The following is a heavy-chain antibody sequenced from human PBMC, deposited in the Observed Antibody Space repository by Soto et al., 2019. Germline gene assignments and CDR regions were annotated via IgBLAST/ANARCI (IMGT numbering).Heavy chain of an antibody. D-gene: IGHD3-10*01. CDR2: IYYSGST. J-gene: IGHJ4*02. CDR3: ATSGVDSRFYFDC. Sequence: ASETLSLTCTVSGGSISSYYWSWIRQPPGKGLEWIGYIYYSGSTNYNPSLKSRVTISVDTSKNQFSLKLSSVTAADTAMYYCATSGVDSRFYFDCWGQGTPVTVSS. V-gene: IGHV4-59*01. CDR1: GGSISSYY.